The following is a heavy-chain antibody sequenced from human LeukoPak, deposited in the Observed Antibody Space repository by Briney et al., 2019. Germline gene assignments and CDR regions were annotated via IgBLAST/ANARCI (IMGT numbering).Heavy chain of an antibody. CDR2: IYSGGST. V-gene: IGHV3-53*01. Sequence: PGGSLRLSCTVSGFTVSTNSMSWVRQTPGKGLEWVSFIYSGGSTHYSDSVKGRFTISRDISKNTLYLQMNSLRADDTAVYYCARVTGPSSREWPYFDCWGLGTLVTVSS. CDR1: GFTVSTNS. J-gene: IGHJ4*02. D-gene: IGHD3-3*01. CDR3: ARVTGPSSREWPYFDC.